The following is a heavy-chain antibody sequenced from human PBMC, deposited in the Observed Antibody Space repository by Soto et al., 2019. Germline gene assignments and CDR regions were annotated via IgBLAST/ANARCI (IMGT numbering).Heavy chain of an antibody. CDR3: ATRYSYVHF. Sequence: VKVSCKSSGYAFTGYYIHWVRQAPGQGLEWMGWINPNSGDTNYAQKFQGRVTMTRDTSFSTAYMELSSLRSDDTAVYYCATRYSYVHFWGQGTLVPVSS. D-gene: IGHD5-18*01. V-gene: IGHV1-2*02. CDR2: INPNSGDT. CDR1: GYAFTGYY. J-gene: IGHJ4*02.